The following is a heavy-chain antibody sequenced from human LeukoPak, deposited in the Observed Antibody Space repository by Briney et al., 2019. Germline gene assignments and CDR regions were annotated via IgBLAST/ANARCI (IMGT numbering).Heavy chain of an antibody. CDR2: ISYDGSNK. J-gene: IGHJ4*02. V-gene: IGHV3-30*18. Sequence: GGSLRLSCAASGFTFSSYSMNWVRQAPGKGLEWVAVISYDGSNKYYADSVKGRFTISRDNSKNTLYLQMNSLRAEDTAVYYCAKAGYSSGPVGYWGQGTLVTVSS. CDR1: GFTFSSYS. CDR3: AKAGYSSGPVGY. D-gene: IGHD6-19*01.